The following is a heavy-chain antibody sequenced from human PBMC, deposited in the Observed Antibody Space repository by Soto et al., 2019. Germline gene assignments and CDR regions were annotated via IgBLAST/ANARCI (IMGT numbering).Heavy chain of an antibody. Sequence: AGGSLRLSRTASGVTCRSYAVSWVRQGSGKGLEWVSSINVVGGATNFADSVKGRFTISRDDSKNTLYLQMNSLRAEDTAVYYCAKNYYFDCWGQGTRVTVSS. CDR3: AKNYYFDC. CDR2: INVVGGAT. CDR1: GVTCRSYA. J-gene: IGHJ4*02. V-gene: IGHV3-23*01.